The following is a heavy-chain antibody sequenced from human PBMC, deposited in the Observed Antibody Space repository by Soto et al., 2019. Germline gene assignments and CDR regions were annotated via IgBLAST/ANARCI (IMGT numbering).Heavy chain of an antibody. J-gene: IGHJ4*02. V-gene: IGHV4-4*08. D-gene: IGHD3-9*01. CDR2: IYSTGYA. CDR3: ARGNNWLLF. CDR1: GGSINNAF. Sequence: SETLSLTCLVSGGSINNAFWNWIRRTPGKGLQWVGYIYSTGYAAYNPSLEARATISMDKSRNQVSLRLTSVTAEDTATYYCARGNNWLLFWGQGTPVNVYS.